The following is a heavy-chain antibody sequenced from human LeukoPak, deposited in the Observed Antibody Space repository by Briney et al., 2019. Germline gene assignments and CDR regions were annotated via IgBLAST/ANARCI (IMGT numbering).Heavy chain of an antibody. D-gene: IGHD2-8*01. Sequence: ASVKVSCKASGYTFTSYGISWVRQAPGQGLEWMGWISAYNGNTNYAQKFQGRVTMTRDTSITTAYMELSSLRSEDTAVYYCARGPRLSWFDPWGQGTLVTVSS. CDR2: ISAYNGNT. CDR1: GYTFTSYG. V-gene: IGHV1-18*01. J-gene: IGHJ5*02. CDR3: ARGPRLSWFDP.